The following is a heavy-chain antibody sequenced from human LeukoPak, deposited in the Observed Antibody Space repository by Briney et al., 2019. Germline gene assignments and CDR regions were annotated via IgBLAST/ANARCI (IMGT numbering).Heavy chain of an antibody. CDR3: ATDREDYDSSGYYLSDAFDI. V-gene: IGHV3-48*01. Sequence: GGSLRLSCAVSGFTFSGYSMKWVRQAPGKGLEWVSYISSSITTIYHADSVKGRFTVSRDNAKNSLYLQIDSLRVEDTAVYYCATDREDYDSSGYYLSDAFDIWGQGTMVTVSS. CDR2: ISSSITTI. CDR1: GFTFSGYS. J-gene: IGHJ3*02. D-gene: IGHD3-22*01.